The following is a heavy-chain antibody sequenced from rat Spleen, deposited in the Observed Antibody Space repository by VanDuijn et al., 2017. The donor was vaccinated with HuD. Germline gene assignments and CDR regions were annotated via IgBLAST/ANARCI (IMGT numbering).Heavy chain of an antibody. CDR3: ARERNWERYFDY. J-gene: IGHJ2*01. CDR2: ITNTGGST. V-gene: IGHV5-7*01. D-gene: IGHD5-1*01. Sequence: EVQLVESGGGLVQPGRSLKLSCAASGFTFSDYYMAWVRQAPKKGLEWVASITNTGGSTYYRDSVKGRFTISRDNAKNTVDMQLSSLRSEDTAMYFCARERNWERYFDYWGQGVMVTVSS. CDR1: GFTFSDYY.